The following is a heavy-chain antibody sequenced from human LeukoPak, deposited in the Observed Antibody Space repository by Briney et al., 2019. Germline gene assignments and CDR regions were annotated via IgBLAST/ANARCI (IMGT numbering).Heavy chain of an antibody. CDR3: AKDRHCSSIRCYRGYFDY. V-gene: IGHV3-23*01. D-gene: IGHD2-2*01. CDR2: ISGSGGST. J-gene: IGHJ4*02. Sequence: PGGSLRLSCAASGFTFSSYAMSWVRQAPGKGLEWVSAISGSGGSTYYADSVKGRFTISRDNSRNTLYVQMNSLTAEDTAVYYCAKDRHCSSIRCYRGYFDYWGQGTLVTVSS. CDR1: GFTFSSYA.